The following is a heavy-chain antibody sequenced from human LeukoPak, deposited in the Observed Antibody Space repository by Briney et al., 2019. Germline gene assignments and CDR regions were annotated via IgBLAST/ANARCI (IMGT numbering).Heavy chain of an antibody. V-gene: IGHV5-51*01. Sequence: GESLKISCKGSGYSFTNYWIGWVRQMPGKGLEWIGIIYPGDSDTRYSPSFQGQVTISADKSISTAYLQWSSLKASDTAMYYCARQLSGFHYYFDYWGQGTLVTVSS. D-gene: IGHD5-12*01. CDR2: IYPGDSDT. CDR1: GYSFTNYW. CDR3: ARQLSGFHYYFDY. J-gene: IGHJ4*02.